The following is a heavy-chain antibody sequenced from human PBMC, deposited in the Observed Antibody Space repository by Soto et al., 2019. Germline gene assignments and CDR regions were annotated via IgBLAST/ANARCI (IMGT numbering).Heavy chain of an antibody. Sequence: QVELVQSGAEVKKPGSSVKVSCKASGGNFITFAISWVRQAPGQGLEWMGEIIPISSTTKSAHKFQDRVTISADGSSRTVHREMRSLKSEDTAIYFCAKKLGSDPFGSYGLEVWGQGTTVTVSS. V-gene: IGHV1-69*01. CDR3: AKKLGSDPFGSYGLEV. D-gene: IGHD7-27*01. J-gene: IGHJ6*02. CDR2: IIPISSTT. CDR1: GGNFITFA.